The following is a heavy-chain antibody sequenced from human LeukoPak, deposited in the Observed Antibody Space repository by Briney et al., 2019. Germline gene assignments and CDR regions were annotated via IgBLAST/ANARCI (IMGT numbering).Heavy chain of an antibody. CDR3: ARGGSTMVIDY. CDR2: INHSGVT. J-gene: IGHJ4*02. V-gene: IGHV4-34*01. D-gene: IGHD3-10*01. CDR1: GGSFSGYY. Sequence: PSETLSLTCAVYGGSFSGYYWSWIRQPPGKGLEWIGEINHSGVTNYKPSLKNRVTLSVDTSTNQFSLSLSSVTAADTAVYYCARGGSTMVIDYWGQGTPVTVSS.